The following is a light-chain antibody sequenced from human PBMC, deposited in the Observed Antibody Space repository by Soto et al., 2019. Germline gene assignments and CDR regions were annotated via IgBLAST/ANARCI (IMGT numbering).Light chain of an antibody. CDR2: FDS. J-gene: IGLJ1*01. CDR1: NLVSKN. Sequence: SYELTQPPSVSVAPGEKASINCGGNNLVSKNVHWYQQKPGQAPVLVIDFDSDRPSGIPERFSGSNSGNTATLTISRVEAGDEADYYCQVWDSDTDHYVFGPGTKLTVL. CDR3: QVWDSDTDHYV. V-gene: IGLV3-21*04.